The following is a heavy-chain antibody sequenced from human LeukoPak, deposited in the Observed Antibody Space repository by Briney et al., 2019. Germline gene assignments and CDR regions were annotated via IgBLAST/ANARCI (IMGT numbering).Heavy chain of an antibody. CDR3: ARVMTNYDYVWGSYRYKTDAFDI. Sequence: SETLSLTCAVYGGSFSGYYWSWIRQPPGKGLEWIGEINHSGSTNYNPSLKSRVTISVDTSKNQFSLKLSSVTAADTAVYNCARVMTNYDYVWGSYRYKTDAFDIWGQGTMVTVSS. CDR2: INHSGST. CDR1: GGSFSGYY. D-gene: IGHD3-16*02. J-gene: IGHJ3*02. V-gene: IGHV4-34*01.